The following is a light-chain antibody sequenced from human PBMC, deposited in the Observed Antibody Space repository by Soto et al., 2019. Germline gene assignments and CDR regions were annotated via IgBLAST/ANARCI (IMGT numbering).Light chain of an antibody. CDR1: QSVSSSY. CDR2: GAS. J-gene: IGKJ1*01. V-gene: IGKV3-20*01. CDR3: QQYCSSPRT. Sequence: EIVLTQSPGTLSLSPGERATLSCRASQSVSSSYLAWYQQKPGQAPRLLIYGASSRATGIPDRFSGSGSGTDFTLTISRLEPEDFAVYYCQQYCSSPRTFGKGTKVEVE.